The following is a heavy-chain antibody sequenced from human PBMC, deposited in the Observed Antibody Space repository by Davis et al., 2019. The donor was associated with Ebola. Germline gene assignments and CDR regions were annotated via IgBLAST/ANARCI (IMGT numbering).Heavy chain of an antibody. J-gene: IGHJ6*03. Sequence: GESLKISCAASGFTFSSYWMHWVRQAPGKGLVWVSRINSDGSSTSYADSVKGRFTISRDNAKNKLYLQMNSLRAEDTAVYYCARDHQEWELLRPMDVWGKGTTVTVSS. CDR1: GFTFSSYW. CDR2: INSDGSST. D-gene: IGHD1-26*01. V-gene: IGHV3-74*01. CDR3: ARDHQEWELLRPMDV.